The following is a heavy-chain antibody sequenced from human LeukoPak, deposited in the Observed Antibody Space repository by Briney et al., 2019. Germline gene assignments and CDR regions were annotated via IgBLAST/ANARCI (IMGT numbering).Heavy chain of an antibody. CDR3: GKVGYQYYGMDV. Sequence: AGSLRLSCAASGFTFSSYALSWVRQAPGKGLEWVSGISGSGGTTDYADSVKGGFTISRDYSKNMLYLQMNSLSAEATVEYYWGKVGYQYYGMDVWGQGTTVTVSS. V-gene: IGHV3-23*01. D-gene: IGHD6-13*01. J-gene: IGHJ6*02. CDR2: ISGSGGTT. CDR1: GFTFSSYA.